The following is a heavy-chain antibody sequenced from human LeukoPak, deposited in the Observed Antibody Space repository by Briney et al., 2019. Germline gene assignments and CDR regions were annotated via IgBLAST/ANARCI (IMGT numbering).Heavy chain of an antibody. CDR2: H. D-gene: IGHD2-21*02. CDR3: ASKWFCGGDCYYQIDF. Sequence: PGGSLRLSCAASGFTFSSYVMHWVRQAPGKGLEWVHFHADSVRGRFTISRDNSKNTLFLQMNSLRPEDTAVYYCASKWFCGGDCYYQIDFWGQGILVTVSS. V-gene: IGHV3-30*02. CDR1: GFTFSSYV. J-gene: IGHJ4*02.